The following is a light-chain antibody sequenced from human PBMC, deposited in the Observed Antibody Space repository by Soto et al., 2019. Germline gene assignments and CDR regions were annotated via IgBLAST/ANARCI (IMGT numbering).Light chain of an antibody. CDR2: AAS. J-gene: IGKJ1*01. V-gene: IGKV1-39*01. CDR1: QSISSY. CDR3: QQSYSTPQT. Sequence: DIQMTQSPSSPSASVGDRVTITCRASQSISSYLNWYQQKPGKAPKLLIYAASSLQSGVPSRFSGSGSGTDFTLTISSLQPEDFATYYCQQSYSTPQTFDQGTKVDIK.